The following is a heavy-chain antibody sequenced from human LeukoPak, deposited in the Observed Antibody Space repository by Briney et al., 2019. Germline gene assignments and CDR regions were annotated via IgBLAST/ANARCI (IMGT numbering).Heavy chain of an antibody. V-gene: IGHV1-8*01. J-gene: IGHJ5*02. CDR1: GYTFTSYD. Sequence: ASVKVSCKASGYTFTSYDINWVRQATGQGLEWMGWMNPNSGNTGYAQKFQGRVTMTRNTSISTAYTELSSLRSEDTAVYYCAREYCSGGSCYNWFDPWGQGTLVTVSS. D-gene: IGHD2-15*01. CDR2: MNPNSGNT. CDR3: AREYCSGGSCYNWFDP.